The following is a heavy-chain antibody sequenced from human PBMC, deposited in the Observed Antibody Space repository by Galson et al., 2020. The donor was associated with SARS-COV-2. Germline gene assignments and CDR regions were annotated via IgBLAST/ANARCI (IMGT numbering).Heavy chain of an antibody. CDR1: GYSVSTTNY. CDR3: ARQGVNMIVLVTVPGWYFDL. CDR2: VYPSGTT. D-gene: IGHD2-21*02. Sequence: SETLSLTCTVSGYSVSTTNYWGWVRQPPGRGLEWIGSVYPSGTTYYNPSPKSRVTISVDTSKNQFSLRLDSVTAAVTALYYCARQGVNMIVLVTVPGWYFDLWGRGTLVTVSS. V-gene: IGHV4-38-2*02. J-gene: IGHJ2*01.